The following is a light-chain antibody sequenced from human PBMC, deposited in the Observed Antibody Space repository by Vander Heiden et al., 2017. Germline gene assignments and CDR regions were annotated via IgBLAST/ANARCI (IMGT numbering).Light chain of an antibody. J-gene: IGKJ2*01. V-gene: IGKV3-20*01. CDR1: QSVSSSY. CDR2: GAS. CDR3: QQYGSSLRT. Sequence: EIVLTQSPGTRSLTPGERATLSCRASQSVSSSYLAWYQQKPGQAPRLLIYGASSRATGIPDRFSGSGSGTDFTLTISRLEPEDFAVYYCQQYGSSLRTFGQGTKLEIK.